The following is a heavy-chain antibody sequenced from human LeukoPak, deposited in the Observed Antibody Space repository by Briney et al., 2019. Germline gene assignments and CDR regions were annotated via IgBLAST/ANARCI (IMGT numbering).Heavy chain of an antibody. J-gene: IGHJ6*02. Sequence: GGSLRLSCAASGFTFSNAWMNWVRQAPGKGLEWVGRIKSKTDGGTTDYAAPVKGRFTISRDDSKNTLYLQMNSLRAEDTAVYYCARLGAAGNYYGMDVWGQGTTVTVSS. CDR3: ARLGAAGNYYGMDV. CDR2: IKSKTDGGTT. V-gene: IGHV3-15*07. CDR1: GFTFSNAW. D-gene: IGHD6-13*01.